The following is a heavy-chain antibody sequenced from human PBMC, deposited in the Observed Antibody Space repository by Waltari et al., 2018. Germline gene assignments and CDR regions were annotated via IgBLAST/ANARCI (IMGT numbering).Heavy chain of an antibody. J-gene: IGHJ5*02. CDR2: VYPEDCET. D-gene: IGHD6-13*01. V-gene: IGHV1-69-2*01. CDR1: GNTFSDYN. Sequence: EVKLVQSGAEVKKPGDTVKIPCKVSGNTFSDYNMHWVQQAPGKGLEWMGLVYPEDCETIYAEKFQGRVTITADTSTDTAYMELSSLRSEDTAVYYCASRNIAAAGGWFDPWGQGTLVTVSS. CDR3: ASRNIAAAGGWFDP.